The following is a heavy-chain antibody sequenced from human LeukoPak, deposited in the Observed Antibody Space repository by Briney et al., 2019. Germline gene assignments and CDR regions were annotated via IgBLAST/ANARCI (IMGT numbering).Heavy chain of an antibody. J-gene: IGHJ3*02. CDR1: GGSISSGGYY. V-gene: IGHV4-31*03. D-gene: IGHD6-25*01. CDR2: IYYSGNT. CDR3: ARDIEQRIDAFNI. Sequence: KTSQTLSLTCTVTGGSISSGGYYWSWIRQRPGKGLEWIGYIYYSGNTYYNPSLKSRFTMSIDTFKNQFSLKLSSVAAADTAVYYCARDIEQRIDAFNIWGQGTMVTVSS.